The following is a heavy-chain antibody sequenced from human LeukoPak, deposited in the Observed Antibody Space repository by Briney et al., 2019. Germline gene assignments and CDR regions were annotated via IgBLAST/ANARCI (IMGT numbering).Heavy chain of an antibody. CDR1: GFTFSDYY. D-gene: IGHD3-22*01. CDR2: IRRCGSII. Sequence: GGSLRLSCAASGFTFSDYYMTWIRQAPGNGLEWVSYIRRCGSIIYYADSVKGQFFISRYNAKNSLYLHMNSLISEHTAVCLCARVGNDSSGRFDYWGQGTLVTVSS. CDR3: ARVGNDSSGRFDY. V-gene: IGHV3-11*04. J-gene: IGHJ4*02.